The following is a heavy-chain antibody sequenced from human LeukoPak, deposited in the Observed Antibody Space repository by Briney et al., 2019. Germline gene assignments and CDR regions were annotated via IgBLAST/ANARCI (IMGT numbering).Heavy chain of an antibody. Sequence: TGGSLRLSCAASGFSFSNYGMHWVRQAPAKGLEWVAVIWSNGINRYYADSVKGRFTFSRDNSKNTLSLQMNSLRAEDTAVYYCVKERGPFDGFDVWCQGTMVTVSS. CDR2: IWSNGINR. CDR3: VKERGPFDGFDV. V-gene: IGHV3-33*06. J-gene: IGHJ3*01. CDR1: GFSFSNYG.